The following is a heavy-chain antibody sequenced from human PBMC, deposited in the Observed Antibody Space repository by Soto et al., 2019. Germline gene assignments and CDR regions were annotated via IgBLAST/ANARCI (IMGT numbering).Heavy chain of an antibody. CDR2: IDWDDNK. CDR3: ARIRARHAFRGVLAPYHLDF. CDR1: GFSLSSSGMC. V-gene: IGHV2-70*01. D-gene: IGHD3-16*02. J-gene: IGHJ4*02. Sequence: SGPTLVNPTQTLTLTCTFSGFSLSSSGMCVSWIRQAPGKAPEWLALIDWDDNKYYSTSLKTRLTISKDTSKNQVVLTMTDMDPVDTATYFCARIRARHAFRGVLAPYHLDFWGQGTLVTVSS.